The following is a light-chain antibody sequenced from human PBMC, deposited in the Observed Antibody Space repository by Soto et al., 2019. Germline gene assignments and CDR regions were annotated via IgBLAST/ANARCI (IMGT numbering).Light chain of an antibody. Sequence: QSALTQPASVSGSPGQSITISCTGTSSDVGGYNYVSWYQQHLGKAPKLMIYDVSNRPSGVSNRFSGSKSGNTASLTISGLQAEDDADYYCSSYTSSSLYVFGTGSNV. CDR3: SSYTSSSLYV. V-gene: IGLV2-14*01. J-gene: IGLJ1*01. CDR2: DVS. CDR1: SSDVGGYNY.